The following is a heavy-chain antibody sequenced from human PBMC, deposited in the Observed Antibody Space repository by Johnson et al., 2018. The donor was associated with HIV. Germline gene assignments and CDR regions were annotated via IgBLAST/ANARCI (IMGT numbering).Heavy chain of an antibody. V-gene: IGHV3-7*01. J-gene: IGHJ3*02. CDR2: IKQDGSEK. CDR3: GRGRDFDI. Sequence: VQLVESGGGVVQPGDSLRLSCAASGFTFSNSWMSWVRQAPGKGLEWVVTIKQDGSEKYYVDSVKGRSIISRDNAKNSLDLQMNSLRAEDTAVYYCGRGRDFDIWGQGTMVTVSS. CDR1: GFTFSNSW.